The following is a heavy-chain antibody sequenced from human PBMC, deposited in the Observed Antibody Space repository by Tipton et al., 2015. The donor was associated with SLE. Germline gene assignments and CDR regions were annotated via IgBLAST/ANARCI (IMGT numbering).Heavy chain of an antibody. Sequence: QLVQSGAEVKKSGESLKISCKGSGYSFASYWIGWVRQMPEKGLEWMGLIYPTDSDTRYSPSFQGQVSISADMSTYTAYLQWSSLKASDSAIYYCASWPRWDAFDIWGQGTMVTVYS. CDR3: ASWPRWDAFDI. CDR1: GYSFASYW. V-gene: IGHV5-51*03. J-gene: IGHJ3*02. CDR2: IYPTDSDT.